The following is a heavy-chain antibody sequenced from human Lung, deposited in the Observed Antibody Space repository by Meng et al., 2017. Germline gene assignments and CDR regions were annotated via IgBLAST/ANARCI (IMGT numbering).Heavy chain of an antibody. CDR3: ARDRDGYASFDH. D-gene: IGHD5-24*01. Sequence: QVQLVQSGAEVRNPGASLQVSCETSGYIFTDFQIHWVRQAPGQGLEWMGRITPNSGGANYAQKFQGRVTMTRDTSIRTAYMDLSRLTSDDTAIYYCARDRDGYASFDHWSQGTLVTVSS. CDR2: ITPNSGGA. V-gene: IGHV1-2*06. J-gene: IGHJ4*02. CDR1: GYIFTDFQ.